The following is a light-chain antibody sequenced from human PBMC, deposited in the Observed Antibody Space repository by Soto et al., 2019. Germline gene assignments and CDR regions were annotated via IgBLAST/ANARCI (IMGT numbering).Light chain of an antibody. CDR2: DNN. Sequence: QSVLTQPPSVSAAPGQQVTISCSGSSSNIGDNYVAWYQQLPGTAPKLLIYDNNTRPSGIPDRFSGSKSGTSATLDITGLQTGEEAHYYCATWDNSLSTWVFGGGTKLTVL. V-gene: IGLV1-51*01. CDR3: ATWDNSLSTWV. J-gene: IGLJ3*02. CDR1: SSNIGDNY.